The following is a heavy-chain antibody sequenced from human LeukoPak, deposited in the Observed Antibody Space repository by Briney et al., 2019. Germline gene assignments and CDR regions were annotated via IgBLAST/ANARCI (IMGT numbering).Heavy chain of an antibody. J-gene: IGHJ6*03. CDR3: AKESDYYYYMDV. CDR1: GFTFSSYG. CDR2: IRYDGSNK. V-gene: IGHV3-30*02. Sequence: PGGSLRLSCAASGFTFSSYGMHWVRQAPGKGLEWVAFIRYDGSNKYYADSVKGRFTISRDNSKNTLYLQMNNLRAEDTAVYYCAKESDYYYYMDVWGKGTTVTVSS.